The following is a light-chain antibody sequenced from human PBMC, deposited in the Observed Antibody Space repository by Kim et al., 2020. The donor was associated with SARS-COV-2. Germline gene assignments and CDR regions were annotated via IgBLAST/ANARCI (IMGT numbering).Light chain of an antibody. CDR1: SSDVGAEHY. CDR3: SRYTGSVK. J-gene: IGLJ3*02. V-gene: IGLV2-14*03. Sequence: QSALTQPASVSGSLGQSITISCTGSSSDVGAEHYVSWYRHHPGKAPKLLNYDVSLRSSGISNRFSGTKSVNTASLTITGHQAEDGADYYCSRYTGSVKFGGRTQLTVL. CDR2: DVS.